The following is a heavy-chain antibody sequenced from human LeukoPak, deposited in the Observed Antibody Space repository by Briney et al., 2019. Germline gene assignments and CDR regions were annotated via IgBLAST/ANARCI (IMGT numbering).Heavy chain of an antibody. CDR1: GYTFTSYD. CDR3: ARGRYCSGGSFINWFDP. V-gene: IGHV1-8*01. J-gene: IGHJ5*02. CDR2: MNPNSGNT. D-gene: IGHD2-15*01. Sequence: GASVKVSCKASGYTFTSYDINWVRQATGQGLEWMGWMNPNSGNTGYAQKFQGRVTMTRNTSISTAYMELSSLRSEDTAVYYCARGRYCSGGSFINWFDPWGQGTLVTVSS.